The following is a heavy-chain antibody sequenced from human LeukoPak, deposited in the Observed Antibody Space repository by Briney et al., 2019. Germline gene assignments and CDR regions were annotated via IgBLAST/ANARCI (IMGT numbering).Heavy chain of an antibody. D-gene: IGHD3-10*01. CDR1: GFTFSNYE. CDR3: AKDGGSGILY. V-gene: IGHV3-48*03. CDR2: ISTSGNSM. Sequence: GGSLRLSCAASGFTFSNYEMNWVRQAPGKGLEWVSYISTSGNSMFYADSVKGRFTISRDNAKNSLYLQMNSLRAEDTAIYYCAKDGGSGILYWGQGTLVTVSS. J-gene: IGHJ4*02.